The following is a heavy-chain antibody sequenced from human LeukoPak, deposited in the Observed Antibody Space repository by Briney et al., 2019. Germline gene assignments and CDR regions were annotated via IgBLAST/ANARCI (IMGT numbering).Heavy chain of an antibody. Sequence: GESLKISCKGSGYSSTSYWIGWVRQMPGKGLEWMGIIYPGDSDTRYSPSFQGQVTISADKSISTAYLQWSSLKASDTAMYYCARLYYYDSSGYYYENDAFDIWGQGTMVTVSS. CDR1: GYSSTSYW. J-gene: IGHJ3*02. CDR3: ARLYYYDSSGYYYENDAFDI. V-gene: IGHV5-51*01. CDR2: IYPGDSDT. D-gene: IGHD3-22*01.